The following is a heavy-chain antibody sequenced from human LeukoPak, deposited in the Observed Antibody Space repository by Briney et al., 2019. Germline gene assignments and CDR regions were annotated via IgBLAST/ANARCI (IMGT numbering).Heavy chain of an antibody. J-gene: IGHJ4*02. CDR2: IRSKAYGGTT. CDR1: GFTFGDYA. CDR3: TRGTIFGVVMPDY. Sequence: GGSLRLSCTASGFTFGDYAMSWFRQAPGKGLEWVGFIRSKAYGGTTEYAASVKGRFTISRDDSKSIAYLRMNSLKTEDTAVYYCTRGTIFGVVMPDYWGQGTLVTVSS. V-gene: IGHV3-49*03. D-gene: IGHD3-3*01.